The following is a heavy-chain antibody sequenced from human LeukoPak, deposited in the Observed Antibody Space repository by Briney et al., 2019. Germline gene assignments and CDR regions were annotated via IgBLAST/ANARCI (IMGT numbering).Heavy chain of an antibody. CDR3: ARDPYGGRYWFFP. V-gene: IGHV4-34*01. CDR1: GGSFSGYY. J-gene: IGHJ5*02. Sequence: PSETLSLTCAVYGGSFSGYYWSWIRQPPGKGLGWIGEINHSGSTNYNPSLKSRVTISVATSKNQFSLKLSSVTVGETAVYSCARDPYGGRYWFFPLGEGDLVTVSS. CDR2: INHSGST. D-gene: IGHD1-26*01.